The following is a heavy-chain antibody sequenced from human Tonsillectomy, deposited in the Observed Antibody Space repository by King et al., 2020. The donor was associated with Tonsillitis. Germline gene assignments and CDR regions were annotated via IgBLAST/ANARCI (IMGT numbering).Heavy chain of an antibody. J-gene: IGHJ4*02. CDR1: GFTFSDAW. V-gene: IGHV3-15*01. CDR3: TTSGNHPPSREY. CDR2: IKTKSDGGTT. Sequence: EVQLVESGGGLVKPGGSLRLSCAASGFTFSDAWMSWVRQAPGKGLEWVGRIKTKSDGGTTDYAAPVKGRFTISRDDSQNTLYLQVNSLKTEDTAVYYCTTSGNHPPSREYWGQGTLVALSS. D-gene: IGHD1-14*01.